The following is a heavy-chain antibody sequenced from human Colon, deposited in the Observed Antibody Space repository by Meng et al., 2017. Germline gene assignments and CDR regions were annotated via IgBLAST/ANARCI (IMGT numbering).Heavy chain of an antibody. Sequence: QFHLRQSGGEDKTPGSSVRVSCKASGGSFDNYAISWVRQAPGQGLERVGGIIPGVGTTNYAQRFQGRVTITTDRSAGTVFMQLNSLRFEDTAVYYCARDRRNYYLDLWGQGTLVTVSS. V-gene: IGHV1-69*05. CDR1: GGSFDNYA. J-gene: IGHJ4*02. CDR3: ARDRRNYYLDL. D-gene: IGHD6-6*01. CDR2: IIPGVGTT.